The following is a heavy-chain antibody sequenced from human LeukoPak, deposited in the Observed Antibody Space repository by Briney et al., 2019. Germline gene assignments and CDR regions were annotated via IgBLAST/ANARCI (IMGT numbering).Heavy chain of an antibody. V-gene: IGHV1-2*02. CDR2: INPNSGGT. Sequence: ASVKVSCKASGYTFTGYYMHWVRQAPGQGLEWMGWINPNSGGTNFAQKFQGRVTMTRDTSISTAYMELSRLRSDDTAVYYCARGVGITMIVVVSSWFDPWGQGTLVTVSS. D-gene: IGHD3-22*01. CDR1: GYTFTGYY. J-gene: IGHJ5*02. CDR3: ARGVGITMIVVVSSWFDP.